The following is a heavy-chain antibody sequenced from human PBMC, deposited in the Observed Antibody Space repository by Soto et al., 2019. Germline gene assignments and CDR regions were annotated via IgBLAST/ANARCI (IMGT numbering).Heavy chain of an antibody. Sequence: EVQLLESGGGLVQPGGSLRLSCAASGFTFSSYSMSWVRQAPGKGLESVSAISGSGGSTYYADSVKGRFTISRDNSKNTLYLQMHSLRAEDTAVYYCSKVVKDIWDGVPGLRYLDNWCQGTLVTVSS. CDR1: GFTFSSYS. D-gene: IGHD2-15*01. CDR2: ISGSGGST. V-gene: IGHV3-23*01. J-gene: IGHJ4*02. CDR3: SKVVKDIWDGVPGLRYLDN.